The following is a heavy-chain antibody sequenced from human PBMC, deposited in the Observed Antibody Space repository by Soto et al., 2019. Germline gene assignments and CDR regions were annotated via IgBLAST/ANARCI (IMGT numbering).Heavy chain of an antibody. D-gene: IGHD3-22*01. J-gene: IGHJ4*02. CDR2: IYWNDDK. CDR1: GFSLSTSGVG. Sequence: QITLKESGPTLVKPTQTLTLTCTFSGFSLSTSGVGVGWIRQPPGKALEWLALIYWNDDKRYSPSLKSRLTITKDTSKNQVVLTMANMDPVDTATYYCAHLYDSSGYYYTGFDYWGQGTLVTVSS. V-gene: IGHV2-5*01. CDR3: AHLYDSSGYYYTGFDY.